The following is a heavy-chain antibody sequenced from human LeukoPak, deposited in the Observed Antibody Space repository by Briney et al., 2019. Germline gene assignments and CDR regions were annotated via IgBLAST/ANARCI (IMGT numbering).Heavy chain of an antibody. CDR2: INYTGST. CDR3: ARVAGYPPTRWFDP. J-gene: IGHJ5*02. V-gene: IGHV4-34*01. D-gene: IGHD6-25*01. CDR1: GGSFSGFC. Sequence: SETLSLTCAVYGGSFSGFCWRWIRHVPGKGLEWIGEINYTGSTSYNPSLKSRVTISVDTSQNQFFLLLTSVTAADTAVYYCARVAGYPPTRWFDPWGQGTHVTVSS.